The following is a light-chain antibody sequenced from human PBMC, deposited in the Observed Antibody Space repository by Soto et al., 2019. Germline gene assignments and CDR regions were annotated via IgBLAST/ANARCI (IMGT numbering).Light chain of an antibody. Sequence: EIVVTQSPDTLSLSPGESATLSCRASQSVNSNLAWYQQKPGQAPRLLIYGASTRATGLPARFSGRGSGTEFTLTISSLQSEDFAVYYCQQHNNWPPLTFGGGTKVEIK. CDR2: GAS. CDR3: QQHNNWPPLT. V-gene: IGKV3D-15*01. CDR1: QSVNSN. J-gene: IGKJ4*01.